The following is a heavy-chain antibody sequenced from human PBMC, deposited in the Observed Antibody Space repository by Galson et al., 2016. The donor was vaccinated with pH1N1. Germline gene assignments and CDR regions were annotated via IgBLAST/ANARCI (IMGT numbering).Heavy chain of an antibody. J-gene: IGHJ3*01. D-gene: IGHD3/OR15-3a*01. Sequence: SLRLSCAATAFNFKRYGMNWVRQAPGKGLEWVVYISSTSSNIHYSDSVKGRFTVSRDNARNSVYLQMSSLRVEDTALYYCARDNYEFWGGYDTFDLWGEGTMVTVSS. CDR3: ARDNYEFWGGYDTFDL. V-gene: IGHV3-48*04. CDR2: ISSTSSNI. CDR1: AFNFKRYG.